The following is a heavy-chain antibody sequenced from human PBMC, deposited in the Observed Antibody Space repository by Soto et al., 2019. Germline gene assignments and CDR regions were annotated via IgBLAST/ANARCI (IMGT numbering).Heavy chain of an antibody. Sequence: KPSETLSLTCTVSGGSISSSSYYWGWIRQPPGKGLGWIGSIYYSGSTYYNPSLKSRVTISVDTSKNQFSLKLSSVTAADTAVYYCASSYYYDSSGSQDAFDIWGQGTMVTVSS. D-gene: IGHD3-22*01. J-gene: IGHJ3*02. CDR3: ASSYYYDSSGSQDAFDI. V-gene: IGHV4-39*01. CDR2: IYYSGST. CDR1: GGSISSSSYY.